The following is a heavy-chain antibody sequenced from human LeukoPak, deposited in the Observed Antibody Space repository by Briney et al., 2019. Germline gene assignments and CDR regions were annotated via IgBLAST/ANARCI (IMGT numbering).Heavy chain of an antibody. Sequence: SEPLSLPFPFFGVSLTTSGYYGAWIRPPPGGGLEWIGSISYSGITYYKPSLRGRVTISGDTAKNQFSLKLSSVTAADTAVYYCARHNDYASLMDIWGQGTTVTVSS. CDR2: ISYSGIT. CDR1: GVSLTTSGYY. D-gene: IGHD2-2*01. J-gene: IGHJ6*02. V-gene: IGHV4-39*01. CDR3: ARHNDYASLMDI.